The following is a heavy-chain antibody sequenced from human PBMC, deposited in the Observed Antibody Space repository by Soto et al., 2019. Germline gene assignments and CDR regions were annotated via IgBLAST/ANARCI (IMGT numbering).Heavy chain of an antibody. CDR1: GGSFSRYY. J-gene: IGHJ5*02. CDR2: INHSGST. Sequence: LSLTCDVYGGSFSRYYWNWIRQPPGKGLEWLGEINHSGSTNYNPSLESRVTISLDTSKTQFSLKLTSVTAADTAVYYCARGEGRLVGTWFDPWGQGTLVTVSS. D-gene: IGHD5-12*01. V-gene: IGHV4-34*01. CDR3: ARGEGRLVGTWFDP.